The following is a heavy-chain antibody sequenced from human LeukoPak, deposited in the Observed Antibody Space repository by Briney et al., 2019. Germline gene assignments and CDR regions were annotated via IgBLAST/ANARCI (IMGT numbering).Heavy chain of an antibody. CDR1: GFTFSSYS. Sequence: GESLRLSCAASGFTFSSYSMSWVRQAPGKGLEWVSAITSSGSNTYFADSVKGRFTISRDKSKNTLYLQMNSLRAEDTAVYLCAKRDTSGSYYFDYWGQGTLVTVSS. D-gene: IGHD3-22*01. CDR3: AKRDTSGSYYFDY. J-gene: IGHJ4*02. CDR2: ITSSGSNT. V-gene: IGHV3-23*01.